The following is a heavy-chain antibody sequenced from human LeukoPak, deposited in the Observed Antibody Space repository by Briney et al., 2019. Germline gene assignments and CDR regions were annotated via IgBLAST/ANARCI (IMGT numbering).Heavy chain of an antibody. CDR1: GYTFTSYG. CDR3: ARDLEQWLVPLGY. J-gene: IGHJ4*02. CDR2: ISAYNGNT. V-gene: IGHV1-18*01. Sequence: ASVKVSCKASGYTFTSYGISWVRLAPGQGLEWMGWISAYNGNTNYAQKLQGRVTMTTDTSTSTAYTELRSLRSDDTAVYYCARDLEQWLVPLGYWGQGALVTVSS. D-gene: IGHD6-19*01.